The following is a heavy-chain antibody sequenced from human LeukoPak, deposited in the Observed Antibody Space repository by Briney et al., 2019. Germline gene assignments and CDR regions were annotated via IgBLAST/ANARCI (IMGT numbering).Heavy chain of an antibody. CDR3: ASGYCSSTSCYGGFGYFDY. J-gene: IGHJ4*02. CDR1: GGTFSSYA. CDR2: IIPIFGTA. D-gene: IGHD2-2*01. V-gene: IGHV1-69*01. Sequence: VKVSCKASGGTFSSYAISWVRQAPGQGLEWMGGIIPIFGTANYAQKFQGRVTITADESTSTAYMELSSLRSEDTAVYYCASGYCSSTSCYGGFGYFDYWGQGTLVTVSS.